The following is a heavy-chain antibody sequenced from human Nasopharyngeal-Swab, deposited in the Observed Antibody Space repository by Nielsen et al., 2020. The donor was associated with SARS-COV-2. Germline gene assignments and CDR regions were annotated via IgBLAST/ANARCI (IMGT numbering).Heavy chain of an antibody. J-gene: IGHJ4*02. D-gene: IGHD1-1*01. Sequence: SLKISCAASGFTFDDYAMHWVRQAPGKGLEWVSGISWNSGSIGYADSVKGRFTISRDNAKNSLYLQMNSLRAEDTAVYYCARDPQYNWNDGVFDYWGQGTLVTVSS. CDR3: ARDPQYNWNDGVFDY. V-gene: IGHV3-9*01. CDR1: GFTFDDYA. CDR2: ISWNSGSI.